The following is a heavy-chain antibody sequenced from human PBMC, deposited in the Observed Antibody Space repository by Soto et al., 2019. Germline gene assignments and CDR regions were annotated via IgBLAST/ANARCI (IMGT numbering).Heavy chain of an antibody. CDR3: ARGKQWLVISHWFDP. V-gene: IGHV4-34*01. Sequence: KPSETLSLTCAVYGGSFSGYYWSWIRQPPGKGLEWIGEINHSGGTNYNPSLKSRVTISVDTSKNQFSLKLSSVTAADTAVYYCARGKQWLVISHWFDPWGQGTLVTVAS. D-gene: IGHD6-19*01. CDR1: GGSFSGYY. CDR2: INHSGGT. J-gene: IGHJ5*02.